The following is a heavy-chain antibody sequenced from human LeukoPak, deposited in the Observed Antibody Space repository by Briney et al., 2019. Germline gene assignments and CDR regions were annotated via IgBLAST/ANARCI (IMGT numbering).Heavy chain of an antibody. V-gene: IGHV3-30*18. Sequence: GGSLRLSCAASGFTFRTYGMHWVRQAPGKGLEWVAVISYDGSNKYYAYSVKGRFTISRDNSKNTLDLQMNGLRAEDTAVYYCAKRIQSAMATGYWGQGTLVTVSS. CDR2: ISYDGSNK. D-gene: IGHD5-18*01. J-gene: IGHJ4*02. CDR3: AKRIQSAMATGY. CDR1: GFTFRTYG.